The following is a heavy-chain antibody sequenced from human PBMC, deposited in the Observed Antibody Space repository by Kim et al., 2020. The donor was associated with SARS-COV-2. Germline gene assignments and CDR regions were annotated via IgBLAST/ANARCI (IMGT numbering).Heavy chain of an antibody. Sequence: ADSVEGRLTISRDNSKDTLYLQMNSLRAEDSAFYYCAKDLTTTTISYFDSWGQGTLVTVSA. J-gene: IGHJ4*02. D-gene: IGHD4-17*01. CDR3: AKDLTTTTISYFDS. V-gene: IGHV3-23*01.